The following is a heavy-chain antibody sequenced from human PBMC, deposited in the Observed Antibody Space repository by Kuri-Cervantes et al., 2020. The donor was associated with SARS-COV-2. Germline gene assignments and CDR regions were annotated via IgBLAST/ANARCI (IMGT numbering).Heavy chain of an antibody. Sequence: GSLRLSCTVSGGSISSSSYYWGWIRQPPGKGLEWIGSIYYSGSTYYNPSLKSRVTISVDTSKNQFSLKLSSVTAADTAVYYCARVGEFFDYWGQGTLVTVSS. CDR3: ARVGEFFDY. D-gene: IGHD4-17*01. V-gene: IGHV4-39*07. CDR2: IYYSGST. CDR1: GGSISSSSYY. J-gene: IGHJ4*02.